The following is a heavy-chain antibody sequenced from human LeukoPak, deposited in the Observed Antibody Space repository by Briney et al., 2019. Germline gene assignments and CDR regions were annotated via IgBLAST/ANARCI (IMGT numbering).Heavy chain of an antibody. D-gene: IGHD2-8*01. CDR2: SYTSGSN. Sequence: SETLSLTCTVSGGSISSGSYYWGCIRQPAGRGLEWIGRSYTSGSNNYNPSIKSRLTISVDTSKNQFSAKLSSVTAADTAVYYCARDPYGKNWFDPWGQGTLVTVSS. V-gene: IGHV4-61*02. CDR1: GGSISSGSYY. J-gene: IGHJ5*02. CDR3: ARDPYGKNWFDP.